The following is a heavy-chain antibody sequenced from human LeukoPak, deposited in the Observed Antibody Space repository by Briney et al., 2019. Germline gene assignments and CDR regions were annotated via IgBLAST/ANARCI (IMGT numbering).Heavy chain of an antibody. CDR1: GYTFTGYY. J-gene: IGHJ5*02. CDR3: ASVGYCSSTSCSPYNWFDP. D-gene: IGHD2-2*03. CDR2: INPNSGGT. V-gene: IGHV1-2*02. Sequence: ASVKVSCKACGYTFTGYYMHWVRQAPGQGLEWMGWINPNSGGTNYAQKFQGRVTMTRDTSISTAYMELSRLRSDDTAVYYCASVGYCSSTSCSPYNWFDPWGQGTLVTVSS.